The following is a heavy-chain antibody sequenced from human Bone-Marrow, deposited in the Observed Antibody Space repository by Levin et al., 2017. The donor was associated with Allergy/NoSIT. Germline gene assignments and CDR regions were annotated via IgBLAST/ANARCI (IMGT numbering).Heavy chain of an antibody. D-gene: IGHD3-10*01. CDR2: ISAYNGNT. CDR1: GYTFTSYG. Sequence: GESLKISCKASGYTFTSYGISWVRQAPGQGLEWMGWISAYNGNTNYAQKLQGRVTMTTDTSTSTAYMELRSLRSDDTAVYYCARVPITMVRGVIILSQLSYYGMDVWGQGTTVTVSS. J-gene: IGHJ6*02. V-gene: IGHV1-18*01. CDR3: ARVPITMVRGVIILSQLSYYGMDV.